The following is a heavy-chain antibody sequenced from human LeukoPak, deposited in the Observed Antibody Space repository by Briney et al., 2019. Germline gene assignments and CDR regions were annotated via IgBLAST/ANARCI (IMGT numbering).Heavy chain of an antibody. Sequence: ASVKISCKASGYTFTGYYMHWVRQAPGQGLEWMGWINPNSGGTNYAQKFQGWVTMTRDTSISTAYMELSRLRSDDTAVYYCARGSHYYGSGSSSDFDYWGQGTLVTVSS. CDR2: INPNSGGT. D-gene: IGHD3-10*01. CDR1: GYTFTGYY. V-gene: IGHV1-2*04. J-gene: IGHJ4*02. CDR3: ARGSHYYGSGSSSDFDY.